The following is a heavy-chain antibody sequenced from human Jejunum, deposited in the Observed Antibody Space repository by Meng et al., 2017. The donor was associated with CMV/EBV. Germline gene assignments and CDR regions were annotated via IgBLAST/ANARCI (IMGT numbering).Heavy chain of an antibody. J-gene: IGHJ4*02. CDR2: ISGSGGST. CDR1: GVTFSSDA. D-gene: IGHD5-18*01. V-gene: IGHV3-23*01. CDR3: AKLSGYSYGPPDY. Sequence: SGVTFSSDAMSWGRQAPGKGLEWGSAISGSGGSTYYADSVKGRFTISRDNSKNTLYRQMNSLRAEDTAVYYCAKLSGYSYGPPDYWGQGTLVTVSS.